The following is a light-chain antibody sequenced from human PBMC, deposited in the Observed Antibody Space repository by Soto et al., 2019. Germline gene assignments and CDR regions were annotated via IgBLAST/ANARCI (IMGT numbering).Light chain of an antibody. CDR2: VAS. CDR1: QAIYNY. CDR3: QKYNSAPLT. Sequence: DIQMTQSPSSLSASVGDRVTIACRASQAIYNYLAWYQQKPGKVPKLLLYVASTLQSGVPSRFSGSGSGTDFTLTISSLQPEDVAIYYCQKYNSAPLTCGGGTKVEIK. J-gene: IGKJ4*01. V-gene: IGKV1-27*01.